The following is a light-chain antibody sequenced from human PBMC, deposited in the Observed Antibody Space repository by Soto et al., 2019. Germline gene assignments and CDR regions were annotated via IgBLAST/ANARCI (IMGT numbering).Light chain of an antibody. Sequence: EIVLTQSPGTLSLSPGERATLSCRASQSVSSSYLAWYQQKPRQAPRLLIYGASSRATSIPDSFSGSGSGTDFTLTISRLEPEDFAVYYCQQYGSSLFTFGPGTKVDIK. CDR2: GAS. J-gene: IGKJ3*01. V-gene: IGKV3-20*01. CDR3: QQYGSSLFT. CDR1: QSVSSSY.